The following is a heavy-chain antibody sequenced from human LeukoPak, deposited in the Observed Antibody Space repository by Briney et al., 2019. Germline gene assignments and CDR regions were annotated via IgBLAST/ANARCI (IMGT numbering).Heavy chain of an antibody. CDR3: ARVAKHFRGGLSFYFMDV. CDR2: IYYSGST. V-gene: IGHV4-59*01. D-gene: IGHD3-10*01. CDR1: GGSIIDYY. J-gene: IGHJ6*03. Sequence: SETLSLTCTVSGGSIIDYYWTWIRQPPGKGLEWIGHIYYSGSTNYNPSLNSRVTISVDTSKKQFSLKLTSVIAADTAVYYCARVAKHFRGGLSFYFMDVWGIGTTVTISS.